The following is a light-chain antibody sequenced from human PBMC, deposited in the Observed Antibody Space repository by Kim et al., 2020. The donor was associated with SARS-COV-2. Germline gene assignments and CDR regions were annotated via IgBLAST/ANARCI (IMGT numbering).Light chain of an antibody. Sequence: ASVGDRVTITCRASQSINSWLACYQQKPGKAPNLLIYQASSLQSGVPSRFSGSGSGTEFTLTISSLQPDDFATYYCHQYNSYSPTFGQGTKVDIK. CDR1: QSINSW. V-gene: IGKV1-5*03. CDR3: HQYNSYSPT. J-gene: IGKJ1*01. CDR2: QAS.